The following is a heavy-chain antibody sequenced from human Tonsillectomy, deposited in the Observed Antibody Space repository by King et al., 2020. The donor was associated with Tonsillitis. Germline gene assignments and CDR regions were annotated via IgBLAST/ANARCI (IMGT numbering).Heavy chain of an antibody. J-gene: IGHJ5*02. V-gene: IGHV4-39*01. Sequence: QLQESGPGLMKPSETLSLTCTVSGGSISSSSYYWGWIRQPPGKGLEWIGSIYYSGSTYYNPSLKSRVTISGDTSKNQFSLKLSSVTAADTAVYYCARHGHSDLLRVWFDTWGQGTLVTVSS. CDR3: ARHGHSDLLRVWFDT. D-gene: IGHD4-23*01. CDR2: IYYSGST. CDR1: GGSISSSSYY.